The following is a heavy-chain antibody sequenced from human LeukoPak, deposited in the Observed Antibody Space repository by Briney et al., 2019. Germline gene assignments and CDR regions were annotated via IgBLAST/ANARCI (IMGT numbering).Heavy chain of an antibody. CDR1: GGSISGSSYY. CDR2: IHYSGST. CDR3: ANFGVVIR. V-gene: IGHV4-39*01. J-gene: IGHJ4*02. D-gene: IGHD3-3*01. Sequence: SETLSLTCTVSGGSISGSSYYWGWIRQPPGKGLEWIGSIHYSGSTYYNPSLKSRVTISVDTSKNQFSLKLSSVTAADTAVYYCANFGVVIRWGQGTLVTVSS.